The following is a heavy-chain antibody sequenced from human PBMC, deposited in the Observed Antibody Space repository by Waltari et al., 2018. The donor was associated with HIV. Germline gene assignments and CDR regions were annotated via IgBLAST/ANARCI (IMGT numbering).Heavy chain of an antibody. V-gene: IGHV3-23*01. CDR1: VFAFSRYA. Sequence: EVQLLESGGGLVQPGGSLRLSCEASVFAFSRYAMSWVGQATGQGLEWVSAISGSGGGTYYADSVKGRFTVSRDNPQNTLFLQMNSLRAEDTAIYYCAKVTRIAVAGTIDYWGQGTLVTVSS. CDR3: AKVTRIAVAGTIDY. D-gene: IGHD6-19*01. J-gene: IGHJ4*02. CDR2: ISGSGGGT.